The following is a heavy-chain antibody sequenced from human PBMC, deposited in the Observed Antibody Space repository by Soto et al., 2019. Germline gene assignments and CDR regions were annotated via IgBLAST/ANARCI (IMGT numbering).Heavy chain of an antibody. V-gene: IGHV1-8*01. Sequence: VASVKVSCKASGYTFTSYDINWVRQATGQGLEWMGWMSPNSGNTGYAQKFQGRVTMTRNTSISTAYMELSSLRSEDTAVYYCARTPNPMPPFDDSWGQGTLVTVSS. D-gene: IGHD2-2*01. CDR1: GYTFTSYD. J-gene: IGHJ4*02. CDR2: MSPNSGNT. CDR3: ARTPNPMPPFDDS.